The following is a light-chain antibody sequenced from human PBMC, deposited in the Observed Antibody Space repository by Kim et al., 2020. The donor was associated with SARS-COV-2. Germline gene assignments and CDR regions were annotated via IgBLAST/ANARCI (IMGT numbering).Light chain of an antibody. V-gene: IGLV1-36*01. J-gene: IGLJ1*01. Sequence: QSVLTQPSSVSASPRQRVTISCAGSSSNIGNNAVNWYQQLPGKAPKLLIYYDDLLPSGVSDRFSGSKSGTSASLAISGLQSEDEADYYCAAWDNSLNVYVFGTGTKVTVL. CDR2: YDD. CDR1: SSNIGNNA. CDR3: AAWDNSLNVYV.